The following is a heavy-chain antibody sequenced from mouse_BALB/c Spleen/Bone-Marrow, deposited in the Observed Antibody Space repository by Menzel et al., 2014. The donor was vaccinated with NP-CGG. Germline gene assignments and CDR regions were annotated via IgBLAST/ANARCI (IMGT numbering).Heavy chain of an antibody. V-gene: IGHV14-3*02. CDR3: ARGLLPPTPYYYAMDY. D-gene: IGHD2-3*01. Sequence: EVQLQQSGAELVKPGASVKLSCTASGFNVKDTYMHWVKQRPEQGLEWIGRIDPANGNTKYDPKFQGKATITADTSSNTAYLQLSSLTSEDTAVYYCARGLLPPTPYYYAMDYWGQGTSVTVSS. CDR1: GFNVKDTY. J-gene: IGHJ4*01. CDR2: IDPANGNT.